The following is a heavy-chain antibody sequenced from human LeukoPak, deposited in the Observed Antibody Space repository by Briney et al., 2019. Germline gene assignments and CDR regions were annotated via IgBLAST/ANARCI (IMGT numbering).Heavy chain of an antibody. V-gene: IGHV1-18*01. CDR2: IRAYNGNT. CDR1: GYTFTSYG. J-gene: IGHJ3*02. D-gene: IGHD2-2*01. CDR3: ARDCSSTSCYGGHDAFDI. Sequence: GASVKVSCKASGYTFTSYGISWVRQAPGQGLEWMGWIRAYNGNTNYAQKLQGRVTMTTDTSTSTAYMELRSLRSDDTAVYYCARDCSSTSCYGGHDAFDIWGQGTMVTVSS.